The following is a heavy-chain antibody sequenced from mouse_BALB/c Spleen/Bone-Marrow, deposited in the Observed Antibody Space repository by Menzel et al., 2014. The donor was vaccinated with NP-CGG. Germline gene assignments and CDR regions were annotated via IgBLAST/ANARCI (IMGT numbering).Heavy chain of an antibody. CDR1: GFTFSSFG. V-gene: IGHV5-17*02. D-gene: IGHD1-1*01. CDR2: ISSGSSTV. Sequence: EVKLVESGGGLVQPGGSRKLSCAASGFTFSSFGMHWVRQAPEKGLEWVAYISSGSSTVYYADKVMGRFTISRDIPKNTLFLQMTSLRSEDTAMYYCARSGSSSGYFDYWGQGTTLTVSS. J-gene: IGHJ2*01. CDR3: ARSGSSSGYFDY.